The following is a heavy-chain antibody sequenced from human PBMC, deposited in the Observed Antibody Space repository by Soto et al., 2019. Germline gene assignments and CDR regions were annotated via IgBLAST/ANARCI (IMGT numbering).Heavy chain of an antibody. J-gene: IGHJ6*02. CDR1: GFTFSSYA. CDR3: ASPQYYYDSSGYYPPGQPGAISYYYGMDV. Sequence: GGSLRLSCAASGFTFSSYAMHWVRQAPGKGLEWVAVISYDGSNKYYADSVKGRFTISRDNSKNTLYLQMNSLRAEDTAVYYCASPQYYYDSSGYYPPGQPGAISYYYGMDVWGQGTTVTVSS. V-gene: IGHV3-30-3*01. D-gene: IGHD3-22*01. CDR2: ISYDGSNK.